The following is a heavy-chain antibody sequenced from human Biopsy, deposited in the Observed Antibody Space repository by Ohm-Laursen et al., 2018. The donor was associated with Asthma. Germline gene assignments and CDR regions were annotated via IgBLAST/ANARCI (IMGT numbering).Heavy chain of an antibody. V-gene: IGHV1-24*01. D-gene: IGHD4-17*01. Sequence: SVKVSCNISGHSLTDLSMHWVRQAPGQGLEWMGGHDHEEGGTVNARRFQGRVTMTEDTSTDTAYMELSSLSSDDTAVYYCASDFPKDYVRYNFQFWGQGTLVTVSS. CDR1: GHSLTDLS. J-gene: IGHJ4*02. CDR3: ASDFPKDYVRYNFQF. CDR2: HDHEEGGT.